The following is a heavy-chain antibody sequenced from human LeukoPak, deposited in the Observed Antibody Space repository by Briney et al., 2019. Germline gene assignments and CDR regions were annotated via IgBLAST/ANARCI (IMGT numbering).Heavy chain of an antibody. J-gene: IGHJ4*02. CDR2: IYYSGST. CDR1: GGSISSYY. V-gene: IGHV4-59*01. D-gene: IGHD3-16*01. CDR3: ARGYGFY. Sequence: SETLSLTCTVSGGSISSYYWSWLRQPPGKGLEWIGYIYYSGSTNYNPSLKSRVTISIDTSKNQFSLKLSSVTPADTAVYYCARGYGFYWGQGTLVTVSS.